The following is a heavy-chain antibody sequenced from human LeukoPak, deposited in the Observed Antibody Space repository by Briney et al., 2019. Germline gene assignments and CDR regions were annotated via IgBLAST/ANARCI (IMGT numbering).Heavy chain of an antibody. Sequence: ASVKVSCKASGYTFSSHGTSWVRQAPGQGPEWVGWISAGNGETDFVQKFRGRVTMTTDTSTSTVYMELRSLRSDDTAVYYCARDLGYCSGGRCYRNWFDPWGQGTLVTVSS. CDR2: ISAGNGET. CDR3: ARDLGYCSGGRCYRNWFDP. CDR1: GYTFSSHG. V-gene: IGHV1-18*04. D-gene: IGHD2-15*01. J-gene: IGHJ5*02.